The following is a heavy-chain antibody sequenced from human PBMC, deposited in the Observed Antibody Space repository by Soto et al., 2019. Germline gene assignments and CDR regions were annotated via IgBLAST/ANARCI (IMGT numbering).Heavy chain of an antibody. CDR2: ISYDGRNK. Sequence: PGGSLRLSCAASGFTFETYGMHWVRQAPGKGLEWMAVISYDGRNKYYADSVKGRFTISRDNSKNTVYLEMTSLRAEDTAVYYCAKGGRQWLVTSDFNYWGQGALVTVSS. V-gene: IGHV3-30*18. D-gene: IGHD6-19*01. CDR3: AKGGRQWLVTSDFNY. J-gene: IGHJ4*02. CDR1: GFTFETYG.